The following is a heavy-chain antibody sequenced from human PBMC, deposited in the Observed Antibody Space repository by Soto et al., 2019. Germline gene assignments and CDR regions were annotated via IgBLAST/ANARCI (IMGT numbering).Heavy chain of an antibody. Sequence: GGSLRLSCAASGFTFSSYWMHWVRQAPGKGLVWVSRINSDGSSTSYADSVKGRFTISRDNAKNTLYLQMNSLRAEDTAVYYCARDEAHSGSWYLPYYYYGMDVWGQGTTVTVSS. CDR1: GFTFSSYW. CDR2: INSDGSST. J-gene: IGHJ6*02. CDR3: ARDEAHSGSWYLPYYYYGMDV. V-gene: IGHV3-74*01. D-gene: IGHD6-13*01.